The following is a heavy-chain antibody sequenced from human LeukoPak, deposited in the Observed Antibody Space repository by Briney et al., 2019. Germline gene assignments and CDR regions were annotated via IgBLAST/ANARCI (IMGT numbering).Heavy chain of an antibody. CDR2: INHSGST. D-gene: IGHD1-1*01. J-gene: IGHJ5*02. CDR3: ARVLPGGTYLYVPLRWFDP. V-gene: IGHV4-34*01. CDR1: GGSFSNYY. Sequence: KPSETLSLTCAVYGGSFSNYYWSWIRQPPGKGLEWIGEINHSGSTNYNPSLKSRVTISVDTSKNQFSLNLRSVTAADTAVYYCARVLPGGTYLYVPLRWFDPWGQGTLVTVSS.